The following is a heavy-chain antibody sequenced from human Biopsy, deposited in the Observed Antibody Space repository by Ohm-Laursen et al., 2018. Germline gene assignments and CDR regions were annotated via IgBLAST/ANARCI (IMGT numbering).Heavy chain of an antibody. V-gene: IGHV4-59*01. J-gene: IGHJ4*02. CDR1: GGSIYNFF. CDR3: ARVGAGAPSIDYFDY. D-gene: IGHD1-26*01. CDR2: IYYSGST. Sequence: SETLSLTCAVSGGSIYNFFWSWIRQPPGKGLEWIGYIYYSGSTNYNPSLRSRVTISVDRSKNQFSLELSSVTAAGTAVYYCARVGAGAPSIDYFDYWGQGALVTVSS.